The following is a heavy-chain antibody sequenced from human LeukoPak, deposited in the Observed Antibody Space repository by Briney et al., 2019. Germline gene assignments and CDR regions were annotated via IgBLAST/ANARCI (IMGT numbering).Heavy chain of an antibody. Sequence: SGTLSLTCTVSGGSISSYYWSWIRQPPGKGLEWIGYIYYSGSTNYNPSLKSRVTISVETSKNQFSLKLSSVTAADTAVYYCARVTGYMIEDYFDYWGQGPWSPSPQ. D-gene: IGHD3-22*01. V-gene: IGHV4-59*01. J-gene: IGHJ4*02. CDR3: ARVTGYMIEDYFDY. CDR2: IYYSGST. CDR1: GGSISSYY.